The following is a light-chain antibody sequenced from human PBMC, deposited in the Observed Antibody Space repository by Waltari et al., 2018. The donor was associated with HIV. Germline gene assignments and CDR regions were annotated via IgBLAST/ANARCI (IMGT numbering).Light chain of an antibody. CDR2: GAS. CDR3: HQYNEWPRT. Sequence: EIVMTQSPITLSLSPGERATLSCRASENIDTNLAWYQQTLGQAPRLLMYGASTRATGIPARFGGSGSGRDFTLTISSLQSEDVVVYYCHQYNEWPRTFGQGTKVEV. CDR1: ENIDTN. J-gene: IGKJ1*01. V-gene: IGKV3-15*01.